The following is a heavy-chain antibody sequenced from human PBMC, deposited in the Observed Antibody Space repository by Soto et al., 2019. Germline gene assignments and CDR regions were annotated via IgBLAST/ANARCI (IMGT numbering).Heavy chain of an antibody. D-gene: IGHD2-15*01. J-gene: IGHJ5*02. CDR1: GFTFSNYA. CDR3: ARDARAGYCGGGSCNWFDP. Sequence: PGGSLRLSCAASGFTFSNYAMHWVRQATGKGLEWVAVISYDGSNKYYEDFVKGRFTISRDNSKNTVYLQMNSLRAEDTAVYYCARDARAGYCGGGSCNWFDPRGQGTLVTV. CDR2: ISYDGSNK. V-gene: IGHV3-30-3*01.